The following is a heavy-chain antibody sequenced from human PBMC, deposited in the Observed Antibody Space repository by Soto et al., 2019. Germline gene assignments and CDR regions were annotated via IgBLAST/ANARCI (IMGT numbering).Heavy chain of an antibody. J-gene: IGHJ4*02. V-gene: IGHV3-33*01. CDR1: GFTFSSYD. D-gene: IGHD3-22*01. CDR2: ISSRTGCTK. Sequence: QVQRVASGGGVVQAGRSLRLSCAASGFTFSSYDMHWVRLAPGKGLGWGAIISSRTGCTKYYADTVKGRFIISRDNSKNTLDLQLNSLRAEHTAMYYCGSGYYGSSDYQGELDHWGQGTLVTGSS. CDR3: GSGYYGSSDYQGELDH.